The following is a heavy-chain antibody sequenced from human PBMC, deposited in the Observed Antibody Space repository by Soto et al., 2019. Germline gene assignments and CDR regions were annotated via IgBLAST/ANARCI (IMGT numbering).Heavy chain of an antibody. V-gene: IGHV3-72*01. D-gene: IGHD2-15*01. Sequence: GGSLRLSCAVSGFSFNDHYMDWVRQAPGKGLEWVGRTRNNVYSYTKVYAPSLEGRFTISRDDSKNTLYLQMNSLKTEDTAVYYCTTGLWRIAVVVGSTGYFNPWGQGTPVTVSS. CDR1: GFSFNDHY. J-gene: IGHJ5*02. CDR3: TTGLWRIAVVVGSTGYFNP. CDR2: TRNNVYSYTK.